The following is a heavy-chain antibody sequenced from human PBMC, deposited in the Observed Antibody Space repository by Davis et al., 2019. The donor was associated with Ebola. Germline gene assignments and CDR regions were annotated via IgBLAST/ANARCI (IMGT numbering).Heavy chain of an antibody. J-gene: IGHJ6*04. D-gene: IGHD3-3*01. CDR1: GFTFSSYT. CDR2: ISYDGDNN. V-gene: IGHV3-30*04. CDR3: ARHFGVVKDFYYYGMDV. Sequence: GESLKISCAASGFTFSSYTLHWVRQAPGKGLEWVAVISYDGDNNYHADSVQGRFTISRDNAKNSLFLQMNSLRAGDTAVYFCARHFGVVKDFYYYGMDVWGEGTTVTVSS.